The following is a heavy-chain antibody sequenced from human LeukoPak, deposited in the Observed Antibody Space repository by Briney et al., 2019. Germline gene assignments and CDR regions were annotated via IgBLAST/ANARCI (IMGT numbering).Heavy chain of an antibody. V-gene: IGHV3-30-3*01. CDR1: GFTFSSYV. D-gene: IGHD3-22*01. Sequence: GRSLRLSCAASGFTFSSYVMHWVRQAPGKGLEWVAVISFDGNNKYYADSVKGRFIISRDNTKNKMYLQMNSLRAEDTAVYYCARPINDSSGYYTPFDYWGQGTLITVSS. CDR2: ISFDGNNK. J-gene: IGHJ4*02. CDR3: ARPINDSSGYYTPFDY.